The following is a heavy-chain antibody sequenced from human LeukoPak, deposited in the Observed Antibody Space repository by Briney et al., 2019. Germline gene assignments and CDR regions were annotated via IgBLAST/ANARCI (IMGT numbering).Heavy chain of an antibody. D-gene: IGHD6-13*01. CDR2: IYYSGST. V-gene: IGHV4-59*12. CDR1: GGSISSYY. CDR3: AREGTAAAGTGWFDP. J-gene: IGHJ5*02. Sequence: SETLSLTCTVSGGSISSYYWSWIRQPPGKGLEWIGYIYYSGSTNYNPSLKSRVTISVDTSKNQFSLKLSSVTAADTAVYYCAREGTAAAGTGWFDPWGQGTLVTVSS.